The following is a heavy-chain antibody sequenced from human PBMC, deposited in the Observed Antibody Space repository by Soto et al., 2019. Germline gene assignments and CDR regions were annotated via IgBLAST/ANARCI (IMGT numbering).Heavy chain of an antibody. CDR2: ISYDGSNK. CDR3: ARPEYGMDV. J-gene: IGHJ6*04. V-gene: IGHV3-30*03. CDR1: GFTFSSYG. Sequence: PGGSLRLSCAASGFTFSSYGMHWVRQAPGKGLEWVAVISYDGSNKYYADSVKGRFTISRDNSKNTLYLQMNSLRAEDTAVYYCARPEYGMDVWGKGTTVTVSS.